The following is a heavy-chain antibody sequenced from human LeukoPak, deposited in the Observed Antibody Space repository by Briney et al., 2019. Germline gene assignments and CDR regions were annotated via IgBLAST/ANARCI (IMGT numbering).Heavy chain of an antibody. CDR2: ISWNSGYI. Sequence: GRSLRLSCAASGFTFDDSAMHWVRQAPGKGLEWVSGISWNSGYIGYEDSVKGRFTISRDNAKNSLYLQMNSLRAEDTALYHCAKGSYGSGSYVDYWGQGTLITVSS. CDR1: GFTFDDSA. CDR3: AKGSYGSGSYVDY. D-gene: IGHD3-10*01. V-gene: IGHV3-9*01. J-gene: IGHJ4*02.